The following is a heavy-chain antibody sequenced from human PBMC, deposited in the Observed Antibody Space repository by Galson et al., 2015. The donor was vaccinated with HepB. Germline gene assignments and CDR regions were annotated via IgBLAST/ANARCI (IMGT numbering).Heavy chain of an antibody. Sequence: SLRLSCAASGFTFSDYWMTWVRQAPGKGLEWVANIKKDGSEKSYEDSVRGRFAISRDNAKNSVYLQMNSLRVEDTAVYYCAGELVLWGGTFDYWGQGTLVTVSS. CDR1: GFTFSDYW. J-gene: IGHJ4*02. CDR3: AGELVLWGGTFDY. D-gene: IGHD3-10*01. CDR2: IKKDGSEK. V-gene: IGHV3-7*03.